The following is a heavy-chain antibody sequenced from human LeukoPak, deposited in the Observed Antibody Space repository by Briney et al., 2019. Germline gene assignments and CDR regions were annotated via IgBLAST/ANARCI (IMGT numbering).Heavy chain of an antibody. D-gene: IGHD2-2*01. CDR3: ATDRGYCSSTSCDYCYYYYGMDV. V-gene: IGHV1-69*04. CDR1: GGTFTIYA. CDR2: IIPILGIA. J-gene: IGHJ6*02. Sequence: ASVTVSCKASGGTFTIYAIRWVRQAPGQGLEWMGRIIPILGIANYSQKFQGRVTITADKSTSTAYMELSSLRSEDTAVYYCATDRGYCSSTSCDYCYYYYGMDVWGQGTTVTVSS.